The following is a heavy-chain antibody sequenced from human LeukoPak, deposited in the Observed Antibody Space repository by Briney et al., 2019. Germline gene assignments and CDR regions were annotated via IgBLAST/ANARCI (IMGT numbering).Heavy chain of an antibody. CDR2: MRDRNKNYAT. CDR3: IRHVEYVTPDS. V-gene: IGHV3-73*01. J-gene: IGHJ4*02. CDR1: GIGFQGSA. D-gene: IGHD2-21*02. Sequence: GGSLRLSCAASGIGFQGSAVHWVRRSSGRGLEWVGCMRDRNKNYATIYGASMRGRFTISRDDSMNTATLQLNSLRTEDTAVYFCIRHVEYVTPDSWGQGTLVTVSS.